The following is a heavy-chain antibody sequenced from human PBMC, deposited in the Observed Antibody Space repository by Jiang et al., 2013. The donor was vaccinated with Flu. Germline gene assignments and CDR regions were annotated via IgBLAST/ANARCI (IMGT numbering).Heavy chain of an antibody. CDR3: ARGYSSINWDC. J-gene: IGHJ4*02. Sequence: VQLVESGGGVVQPGRSLRLSCAASGFTFSSYAMHWVRQAPGKGLEWVAVTSYDGSIKYYADSVKGRFTISRDNSKNTLYLQVNSLATEDTAVYYCARGYSSINWDCWGQGTLVSVSS. CDR1: GFTFSSYA. CDR2: TSYDGSIK. V-gene: IGHV3-30-3*01. D-gene: IGHD1-1*01.